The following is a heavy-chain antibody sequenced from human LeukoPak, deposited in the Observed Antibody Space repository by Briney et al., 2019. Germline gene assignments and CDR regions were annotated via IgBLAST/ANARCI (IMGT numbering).Heavy chain of an antibody. CDR2: ISGSGGST. Sequence: GGSLRLSCAASGFTFSSYAMSWVRQAPGKGVEWVSAISGSGGSTYYADSVKGRFTISRDNSKNTLNLQMNSLRAEDTGVYYCAKGIAVAGDYGGQGTLVTVSS. J-gene: IGHJ4*02. CDR1: GFTFSSYA. V-gene: IGHV3-23*01. CDR3: AKGIAVAGDY. D-gene: IGHD6-19*01.